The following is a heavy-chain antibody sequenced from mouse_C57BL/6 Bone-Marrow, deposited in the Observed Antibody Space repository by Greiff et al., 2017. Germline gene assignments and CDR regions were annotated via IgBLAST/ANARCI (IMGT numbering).Heavy chain of an antibody. CDR1: GYTFTSYW. V-gene: IGHV1-55*01. CDR3: AGYDYALDY. CDR2: IYPGSGST. Sequence: QVQLQQPGAELVKPGASVKMSCKASGYTFTSYWITWVKQRPGQGLAWIGDIYPGSGSTNYNEKFKSKATLTVDTSSSTAYMQLSSLTYEDSAVYYCAGYDYALDYWGQGTTLTVSS. J-gene: IGHJ2*01. D-gene: IGHD2-4*01.